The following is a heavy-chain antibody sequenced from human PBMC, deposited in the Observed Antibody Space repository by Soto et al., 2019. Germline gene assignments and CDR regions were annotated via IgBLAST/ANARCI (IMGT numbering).Heavy chain of an antibody. CDR1: GFTFSSYG. V-gene: IGHV3-30*18. D-gene: IGHD1-26*01. Sequence: QVQLVESGGGVVQPGRSLRLSCAASGFTFSSYGMHWVRQAPGKGLEWVAVISYDGSNKYYADSVKGRFTISRDNSKNTLYLQMNSLRAEDTAVYYCAKDLSGTYYDFDYWGQGTLVTVSS. J-gene: IGHJ4*02. CDR2: ISYDGSNK. CDR3: AKDLSGTYYDFDY.